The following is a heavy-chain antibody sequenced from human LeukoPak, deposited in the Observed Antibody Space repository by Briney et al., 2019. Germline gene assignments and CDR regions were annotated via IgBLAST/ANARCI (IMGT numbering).Heavy chain of an antibody. CDR3: ARFSLVRGVIRSFDY. Sequence: PSETLSLTCTVSGGSISSSSYYWGWIRQPPGKGLEWIGSIYYSGSTNYNPPLKSRVTISVDTSKNQFSLKLSSVTAADTAVYYCARFSLVRGVIRSFDYWGQGTLVTVSS. D-gene: IGHD3-10*01. J-gene: IGHJ4*02. CDR1: GGSISSSSYY. V-gene: IGHV4-39*07. CDR2: IYYSGST.